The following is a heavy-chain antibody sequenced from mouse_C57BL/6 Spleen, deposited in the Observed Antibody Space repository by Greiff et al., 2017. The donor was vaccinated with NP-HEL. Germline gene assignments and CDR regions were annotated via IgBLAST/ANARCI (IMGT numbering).Heavy chain of an antibody. CDR2: IDPSDSYT. D-gene: IGHD1-1*01. V-gene: IGHV1-69*01. J-gene: IGHJ4*01. Sequence: QVQLKQPGAELVMPGASVKLSCKASGYTFTSYWMHWVKQRPGQGLEWIGEIDPSDSYTNYNQKFKGKSTLTVDKSSSTADMQLSSLTSEDSAVYYCASRTTDAMDYWGQGTSVTVSS. CDR3: ASRTTDAMDY. CDR1: GYTFTSYW.